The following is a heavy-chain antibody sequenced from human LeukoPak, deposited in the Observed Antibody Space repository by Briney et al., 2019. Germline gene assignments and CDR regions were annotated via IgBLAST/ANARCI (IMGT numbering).Heavy chain of an antibody. D-gene: IGHD3-9*01. Sequence: GGSLRLSCAASGFTFSSYWMSWVRQAPGKGLEWVANIKQDGSGKYYVDSVKGRFTISRDNAKNSLYLQMNSLRAEDTAVYYCARDLPYYDILTGYYHYYGMDVWGQGTTVTVSS. CDR1: GFTFSSYW. CDR2: IKQDGSGK. CDR3: ARDLPYYDILTGYYHYYGMDV. V-gene: IGHV3-7*01. J-gene: IGHJ6*02.